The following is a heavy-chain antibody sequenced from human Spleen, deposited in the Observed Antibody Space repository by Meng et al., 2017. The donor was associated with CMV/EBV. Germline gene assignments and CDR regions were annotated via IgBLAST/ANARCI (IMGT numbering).Heavy chain of an antibody. CDR1: GITFRGYT. Sequence: LSLTCAVSGITFRGYTMNWVRQTPGKGLEWVSSISSSSTFIYYADSVKGRFTISRDNAKNSLYLQMNSLRAEDTALYYCAREAAAGTDMYYFDYWGQGTLVTVSS. J-gene: IGHJ4*02. D-gene: IGHD6-13*01. CDR3: AREAAAGTDMYYFDY. V-gene: IGHV3-21*01. CDR2: ISSSSTFI.